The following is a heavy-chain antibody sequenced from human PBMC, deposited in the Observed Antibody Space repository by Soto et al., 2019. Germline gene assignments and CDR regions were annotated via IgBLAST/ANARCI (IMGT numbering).Heavy chain of an antibody. D-gene: IGHD5-12*01. Sequence: QVQLVQSGAEVKKPGSSVKVSCKASGGTFSSYAISWVRQAPGQGLEWMGGIIPIFGTANYAQKFQGRVTITADEATSTAYMELSSLRSEDTAVYYCARGRDGYNFRPAGYYYYGMDVWGQGTTVTVSS. J-gene: IGHJ6*02. V-gene: IGHV1-69*01. CDR1: GGTFSSYA. CDR3: ARGRDGYNFRPAGYYYYGMDV. CDR2: IIPIFGTA.